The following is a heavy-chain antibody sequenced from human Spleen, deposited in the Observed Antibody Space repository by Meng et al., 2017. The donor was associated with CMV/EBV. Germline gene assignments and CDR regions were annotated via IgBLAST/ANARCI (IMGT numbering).Heavy chain of an antibody. CDR2: IYHDGTT. Sequence: LALTCGVSGGSISNRDWWNWVRQPPGKGLEWIGEIYHDGTTNNNPSLKGRVTISVDKSKNQFSLKLASVTAADTAVYYCARDGVRSDWGQGTLVTVSS. V-gene: IGHV4-4*02. J-gene: IGHJ4*02. CDR1: GGSISNRDW. D-gene: IGHD3-3*01. CDR3: ARDGVRSD.